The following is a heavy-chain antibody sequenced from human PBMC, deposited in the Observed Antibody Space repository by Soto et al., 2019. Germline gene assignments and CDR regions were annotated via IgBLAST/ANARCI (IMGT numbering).Heavy chain of an antibody. V-gene: IGHV3-30-3*01. Sequence: GGSLRLSCAASGFAFSSYAMHWVRQAPGKGLEWVAVISYDGSNKYYADSVKGRFTISRDNSENTLYLQMNSLRAEDTAVYYCARGGGYCGGDCYDYYYYGMDVWGQGTTVTVSS. J-gene: IGHJ6*02. CDR2: ISYDGSNK. CDR3: ARGGGYCGGDCYDYYYYGMDV. CDR1: GFAFSSYA. D-gene: IGHD2-21*02.